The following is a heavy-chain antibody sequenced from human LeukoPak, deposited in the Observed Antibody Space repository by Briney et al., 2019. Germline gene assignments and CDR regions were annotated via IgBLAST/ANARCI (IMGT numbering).Heavy chain of an antibody. CDR1: GFTFSSYG. V-gene: IGHV3-48*01. Sequence: GGSLRLSCAASGFTFSSYGMHWVRQAPGKGLEWVSYISSSSTIYYADSVKGRFTISRDNAKNSLYLQMNSLRAEDTAVYYCARFWGLYSNYVPIWGQGTMVTVSS. J-gene: IGHJ3*02. D-gene: IGHD4-11*01. CDR3: ARFWGLYSNYVPI. CDR2: ISSSSTI.